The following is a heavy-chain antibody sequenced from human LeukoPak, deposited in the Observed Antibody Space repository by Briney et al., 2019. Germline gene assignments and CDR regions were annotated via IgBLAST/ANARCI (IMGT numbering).Heavy chain of an antibody. Sequence: GGSLRLSCAASGFTVSSNYMSWVRQAPGKGLECVSVIYSGGSTYYADSVKGRFIISRDNSKNTLYLQLNSLRAEDTAVYYCARSSGTYYIQDYWGQGTPVTVSS. V-gene: IGHV3-66*01. J-gene: IGHJ4*02. CDR2: IYSGGST. D-gene: IGHD1-26*01. CDR3: ARSSGTYYIQDY. CDR1: GFTVSSNY.